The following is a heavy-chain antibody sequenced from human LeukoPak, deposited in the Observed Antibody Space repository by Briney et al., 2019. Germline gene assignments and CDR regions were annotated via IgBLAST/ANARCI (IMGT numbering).Heavy chain of an antibody. J-gene: IGHJ4*02. Sequence: PGRSLRLSCVASGFTLSSYAMHWVRQAPGKGLEWVAVISYDGSKKYYADSVKGRFTISRDNSKNTLYLQMNSLRAADTAVYHCARAREMTTIALIVYWRQRTLVSVSS. CDR3: ARAREMTTIALIVY. CDR2: ISYDGSKK. D-gene: IGHD5-24*01. CDR1: GFTLSSYA. V-gene: IGHV3-30-3*01.